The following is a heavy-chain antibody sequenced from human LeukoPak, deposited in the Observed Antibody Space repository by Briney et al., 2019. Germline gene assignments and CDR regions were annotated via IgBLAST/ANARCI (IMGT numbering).Heavy chain of an antibody. Sequence: PSETLSLTCAVYGGSFSGYYWSWNRQPPGKGLEWIGEINHSGSTNYNPSLKSRVTISVDTSKNQFSLKLSSVTAADTAVYYCARGYCSGGSCSHFDYWGQGTLVTVTS. CDR2: INHSGST. V-gene: IGHV4-34*01. J-gene: IGHJ4*02. CDR1: GGSFSGYY. CDR3: ARGYCSGGSCSHFDY. D-gene: IGHD2-15*01.